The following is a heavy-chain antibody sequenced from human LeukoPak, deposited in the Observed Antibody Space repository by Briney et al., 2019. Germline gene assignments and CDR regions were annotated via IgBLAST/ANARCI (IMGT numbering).Heavy chain of an antibody. CDR3: ARDSGYSGYSDY. CDR1: GFTFSDYY. J-gene: IGHJ4*02. Sequence: GGSLRLSCAASGFTFSDYYMSWIRQATGKGLEWVSYISSSSSYTDYADSVKGRFTISRDNAKNSLNLQMNRLRAEDTAVYYCARDSGYSGYSDYWGQGTLVTVS. D-gene: IGHD5-12*01. CDR2: ISSSSSYT. V-gene: IGHV3-11*05.